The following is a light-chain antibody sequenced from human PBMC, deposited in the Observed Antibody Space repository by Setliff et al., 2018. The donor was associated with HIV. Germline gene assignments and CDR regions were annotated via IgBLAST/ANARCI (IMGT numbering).Light chain of an antibody. J-gene: IGLJ1*01. V-gene: IGLV1-44*01. CDR2: GND. Sequence: QSVLTQPPSASGTPGQRVTIPCSGSRSNIGRNIVNWYQQLPGTAPKLLIYGNDQRPSGVPDRSSGSKSGTSASLAISGLQADDDADYYCATWDDSLNGYVFGTGTKVTVL. CDR1: RSNIGRNI. CDR3: ATWDDSLNGYV.